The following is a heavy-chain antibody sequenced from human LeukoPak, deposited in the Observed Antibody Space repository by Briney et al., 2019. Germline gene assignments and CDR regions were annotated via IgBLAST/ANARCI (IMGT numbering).Heavy chain of an antibody. CDR2: THYNGNT. CDR3: ARHAYSYPHYFDY. Sequence: SETLSLTCNVSGDSISNYYWSWIRQPPGKGLEWIGFTHYNGNTKYNPSLKSRVTMSVDTSKNQLSLRLTSVTATDTAVYYCARHAYSYPHYFDYWGQGTLVTVSS. V-gene: IGHV4-59*08. CDR1: GDSISNYY. J-gene: IGHJ4*02. D-gene: IGHD3-16*02.